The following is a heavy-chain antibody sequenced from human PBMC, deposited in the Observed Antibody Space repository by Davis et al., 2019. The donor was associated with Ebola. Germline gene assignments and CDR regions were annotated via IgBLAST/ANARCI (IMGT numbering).Heavy chain of an antibody. J-gene: IGHJ4*02. Sequence: PGGSLRLSCAASGFTFSTYWMNWVRQAPGKGLVWVSNINADGSTTDYADSVKGRFSISRDSTSNTLYLQMNGLRAEDTAVYYCARSSYQPDYWGQGTLVTVSS. CDR3: ARSSYQPDY. V-gene: IGHV3-74*01. D-gene: IGHD2-2*01. CDR1: GFTFSTYW. CDR2: INADGSTT.